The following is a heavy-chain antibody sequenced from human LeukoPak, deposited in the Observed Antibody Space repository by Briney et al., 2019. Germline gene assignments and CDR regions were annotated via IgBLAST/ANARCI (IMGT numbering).Heavy chain of an antibody. CDR1: GFTFSSYG. CDR3: ARDPEYDFGLFGSAGKKNYYYYYMDV. CDR2: VSYDGSNK. J-gene: IGHJ6*03. Sequence: GRSLRLSCAASGFTFSSYGMHWVRQAPGKGLEWVAFVSYDGSNKYYVDSVKGRFTISRDNSKNTPYLQMNSLRAEDTAVYYCARDPEYDFGLFGSAGKKNYYYYYMDVWGKGTTVTVSS. V-gene: IGHV3-30*03. D-gene: IGHD3-3*01.